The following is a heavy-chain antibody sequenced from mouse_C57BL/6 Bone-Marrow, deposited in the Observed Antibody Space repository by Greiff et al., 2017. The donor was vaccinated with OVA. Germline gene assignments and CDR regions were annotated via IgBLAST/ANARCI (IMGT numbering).Heavy chain of an antibody. CDR3: ARYGSYGNYYFDY. D-gene: IGHD2-1*01. J-gene: IGHJ2*01. Sequence: EVQGVESGGGLVQPGGSLSLSCAASGITFTDYYMSWVRQPPGKALEWLVFFRNKPNGYTTEYSASVKGRFTISRDNSQSILYLQMNALRAEDSATYYCARYGSYGNYYFDYWGQGTTLTVSS. CDR2: FRNKPNGYTT. V-gene: IGHV7-3*01. CDR1: GITFTDYY.